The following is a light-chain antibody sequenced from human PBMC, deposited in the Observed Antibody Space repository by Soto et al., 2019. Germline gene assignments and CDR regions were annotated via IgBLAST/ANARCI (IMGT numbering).Light chain of an antibody. Sequence: DTQLTQSPSFLSASVGDRVTIACRARQDGSRSVGWYQQKPETAPKLLISAASTLKSGVQSRISGSGSGTDFTLPIRSLQSEDFATYYCQQLLNYPLTVGGGPKVDSK. CDR3: QQLLNYPLT. CDR2: AAS. CDR1: QDGSRS. V-gene: IGKV1-9*01. J-gene: IGKJ4*01.